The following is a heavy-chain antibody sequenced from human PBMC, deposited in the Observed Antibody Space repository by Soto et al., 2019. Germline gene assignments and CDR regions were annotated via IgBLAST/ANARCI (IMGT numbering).Heavy chain of an antibody. CDR2: INPNSGGT. D-gene: IGHD2-2*01. J-gene: IGHJ3*02. CDR3: ARDRCSSTSCYSRYDAFDI. Sequence: QVQLVQSGAEVKKPGASVKVSCKASGYTFTGYYMHWVRQAPGQGLEWMGWINPNSGGTNYAQKFQGRVTMTRDTSISTAYMELSRLRSDDTAVYYCARDRCSSTSCYSRYDAFDIWCQGTMVTVSS. CDR1: GYTFTGYY. V-gene: IGHV1-2*02.